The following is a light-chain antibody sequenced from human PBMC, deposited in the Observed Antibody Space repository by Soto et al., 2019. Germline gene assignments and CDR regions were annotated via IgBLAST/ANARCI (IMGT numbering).Light chain of an antibody. V-gene: IGKV3-11*01. CDR3: QQRSNWLT. Sequence: EIVLTQSPATLSLSPGERATLSCRASQSVSSYLAWYQQKPGQAPRLLIYDASNRATGIPARFSGSGSGTDFTLTISSLEPEDFAVYYCQQRSNWLTFGPGTKVDFK. J-gene: IGKJ3*01. CDR1: QSVSSY. CDR2: DAS.